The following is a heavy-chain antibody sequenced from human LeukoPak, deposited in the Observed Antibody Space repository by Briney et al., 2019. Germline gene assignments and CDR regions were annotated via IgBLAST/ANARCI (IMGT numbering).Heavy chain of an antibody. CDR3: ARDPYCSTTSCYPSFHY. CDR2: INPNSGGT. Sequence: ASVKVSCKASGYTFTSYYMHWVRQAPGQGLEWLGWINPNSGGTNYAQQFQGRVTVTRDRSTTTVYMELTRLRSDDTAVYYCARDPYCSTTSCYPSFHYWGQGTLVTVSS. CDR1: GYTFTSYY. J-gene: IGHJ4*02. D-gene: IGHD2-2*01. V-gene: IGHV1-2*02.